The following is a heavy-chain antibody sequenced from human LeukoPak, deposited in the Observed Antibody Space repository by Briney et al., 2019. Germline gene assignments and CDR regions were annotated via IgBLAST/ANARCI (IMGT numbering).Heavy chain of an antibody. J-gene: IGHJ4*02. Sequence: GGSLRLSCAASGFTFSTYAMSWVRQAPGKGLEWVSGINNGGTTYYADSVKGRFTVSRDNSRSTLFLQMNSLRAEDTAIYYCAKPWGYFDWLPGPDYWGQGTLVTVSS. CDR3: AKPWGYFDWLPGPDY. CDR1: GFTFSTYA. CDR2: INNGGTT. V-gene: IGHV3-23*01. D-gene: IGHD3-9*01.